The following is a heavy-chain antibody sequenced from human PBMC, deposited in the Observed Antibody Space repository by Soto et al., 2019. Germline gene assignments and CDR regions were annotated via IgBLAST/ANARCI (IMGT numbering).Heavy chain of an antibody. CDR2: IIPIFGTA. CDR3: ARSDYCGGDCYAFLDY. V-gene: IGHV1-69*12. D-gene: IGHD2-21*02. CDR1: GGTFRSYA. Sequence: QVQLVQSGAEVKKSGSSVRVSCKASGGTFRSYAISWVRQAPGQGLEWIGGIIPIFGTANYAQKFQGRLTIIADESTSTAYMELSSLRSEDTAVYYCARSDYCGGDCYAFLDYWGQGTLVTVSS. J-gene: IGHJ4*02.